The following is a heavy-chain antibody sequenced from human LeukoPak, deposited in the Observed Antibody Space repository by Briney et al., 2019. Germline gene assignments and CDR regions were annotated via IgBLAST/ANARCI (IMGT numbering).Heavy chain of an antibody. V-gene: IGHV3-7*01. CDR2: MNQDGRQT. CDR1: GFNLGDFW. D-gene: IGHD2-15*01. CDR3: VRDQGDRTGSL. Sequence: PGGSLRLSCVASGFNLGDFWVNWLRQAPGKGLEWVVNMNQDGRQTNYLDSVKGRFTISRDNARNSVYLQMDSLRDEDTSLYYCVRDQGDRTGSLWGQGTLVTVST. J-gene: IGHJ4*02.